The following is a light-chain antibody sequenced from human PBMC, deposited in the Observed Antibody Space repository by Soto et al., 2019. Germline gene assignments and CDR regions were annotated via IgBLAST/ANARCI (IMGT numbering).Light chain of an antibody. CDR1: ESVGSK. CDR2: GPS. V-gene: IGKV3-15*01. Sequence: EIVMTQSPGTVSLSPGERATLSCRSSESVGSKVACYQQRPGRAPRQLIYGPSTRATGIPARFSGSGSGAEFTLTISSLQSDDFAVYHCWQYNNWPRYSFGQGTKLEIK. CDR3: WQYNNWPRYS. J-gene: IGKJ2*03.